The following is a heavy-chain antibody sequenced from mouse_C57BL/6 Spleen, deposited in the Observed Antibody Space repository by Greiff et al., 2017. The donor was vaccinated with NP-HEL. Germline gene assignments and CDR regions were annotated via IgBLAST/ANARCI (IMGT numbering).Heavy chain of an antibody. CDR1: GYTFTGYW. Sequence: VQLQQSGAELMKPGASVKLSCKATGYTFTGYWIEWVKQRPGHGLEWIGEILPGSGSTNYNEKFKGKATFTADTSSNTAYMQLSSLTTEDSAISNCARRKSTGYHYYDMDYWGQGTSVTVSS. V-gene: IGHV1-9*01. J-gene: IGHJ4*01. CDR3: ARRKSTGYHYYDMDY. D-gene: IGHD3-2*02. CDR2: ILPGSGST.